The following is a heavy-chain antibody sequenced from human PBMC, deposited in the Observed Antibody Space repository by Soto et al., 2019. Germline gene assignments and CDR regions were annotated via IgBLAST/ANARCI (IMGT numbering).Heavy chain of an antibody. Sequence: QVQLVQSGAEVKKPGSSVKVSCKASGGTLSSVAISWVRQAPGQGLEWMGGLVPVFGTANYAQKFQDRVTITADKSTGTSYMELSSLRSEDTAVYYCAPSPGVFDYWGQGTLVTVSS. CDR1: GGTLSSVA. CDR2: LVPVFGTA. D-gene: IGHD3-10*01. V-gene: IGHV1-69*06. CDR3: APSPGVFDY. J-gene: IGHJ4*02.